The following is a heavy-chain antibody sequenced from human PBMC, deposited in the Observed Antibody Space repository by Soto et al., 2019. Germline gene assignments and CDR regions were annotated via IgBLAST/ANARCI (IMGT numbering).Heavy chain of an antibody. CDR1: GFSFSTYA. Sequence: EVQLLESGGGLVQPEGSLRLSCAASGFSFSTYAMSWVRQAPGKGLEWVSGISGSGGTTYYADSVKGRITISRDNSKNTLYLQVNSLRAEDTAVYYCAKDQAAAGTISRYFQHWGQGTLVTVSS. V-gene: IGHV3-23*01. J-gene: IGHJ1*01. D-gene: IGHD6-13*01. CDR3: AKDQAAAGTISRYFQH. CDR2: ISGSGGTT.